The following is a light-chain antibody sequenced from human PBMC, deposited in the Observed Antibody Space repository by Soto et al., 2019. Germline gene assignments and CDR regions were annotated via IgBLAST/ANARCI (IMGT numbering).Light chain of an antibody. Sequence: QSALTQPPSLSGSPGQSVTISFTGTSSDVGSYNRVSWYQQPPGTAPKLMIYEVSNRPSGVPDRFSGSKSGNTASLTISGLQAEDEADYYCSSYTSSSTYVFGTGTKLTVL. J-gene: IGLJ1*01. CDR3: SSYTSSSTYV. CDR2: EVS. CDR1: SSDVGSYNR. V-gene: IGLV2-18*02.